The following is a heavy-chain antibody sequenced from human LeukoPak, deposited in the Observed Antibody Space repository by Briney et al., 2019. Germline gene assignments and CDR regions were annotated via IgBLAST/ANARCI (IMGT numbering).Heavy chain of an antibody. Sequence: GGSLRLSCAASGFTFSSYAMSWVRQAPEKGLEWVSAISGSGGSTYYADSVKGRFTISRDNSKNTLYLQMNSLRAEDTAVYYCAKYGGWELPYYYFDYWGQGTLVTVSS. D-gene: IGHD1-26*01. CDR2: ISGSGGST. CDR3: AKYGGWELPYYYFDY. CDR1: GFTFSSYA. V-gene: IGHV3-23*01. J-gene: IGHJ4*02.